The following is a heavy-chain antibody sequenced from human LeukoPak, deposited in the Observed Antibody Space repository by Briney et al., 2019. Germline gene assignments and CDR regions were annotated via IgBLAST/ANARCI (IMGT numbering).Heavy chain of an antibody. CDR3: AKGDYYDSSGYYSVDY. V-gene: IGHV3-23*01. J-gene: IGHJ4*02. Sequence: PGGSLRLSCAASGFTFSSYAMSWVRQAPGKGLEWVSAISGSGGSTYYADSVKGRFTISRDNSKNTLYLQMNSLRAEDTAVYYCAKGDYYDSSGYYSVDYWGQGTLVTVSS. CDR1: GFTFSSYA. D-gene: IGHD3-22*01. CDR2: ISGSGGST.